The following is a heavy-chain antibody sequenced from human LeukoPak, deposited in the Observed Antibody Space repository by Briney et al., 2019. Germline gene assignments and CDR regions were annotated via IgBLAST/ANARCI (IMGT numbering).Heavy chain of an antibody. D-gene: IGHD4-23*01. Sequence: ASVKVSCKASGYTFNKYSIHWVRQAPGQTLEWMGWINPVTGNTKYSQNFQGRVTITRDTSATTAYMELSSLRSKDTAIYYCASQANGGPPGNYWGQGTLVTVSS. V-gene: IGHV1-3*01. CDR2: INPVTGNT. CDR1: GYTFNKYS. J-gene: IGHJ4*02. CDR3: ASQANGGPPGNY.